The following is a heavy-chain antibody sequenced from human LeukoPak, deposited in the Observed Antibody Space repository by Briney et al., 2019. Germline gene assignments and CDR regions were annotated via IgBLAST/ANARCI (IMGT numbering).Heavy chain of an antibody. CDR3: AREELSSYYYDSSGYAAFDY. J-gene: IGHJ4*02. D-gene: IGHD3-22*01. V-gene: IGHV3-30-3*01. CDR1: GFTFSSYA. CDR2: VSYDGSNK. Sequence: VGSLRLSCAASGFTFSSYAMHWVRQAPGKGLEWVAVVSYDGSNKYYADSVKGRFTISRDNSKNTLYLQMNSLRAEDTAVYYCAREELSSYYYDSSGYAAFDYWGQGTLVTVSS.